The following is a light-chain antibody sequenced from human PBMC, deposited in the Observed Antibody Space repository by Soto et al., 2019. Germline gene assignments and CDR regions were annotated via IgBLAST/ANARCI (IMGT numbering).Light chain of an antibody. CDR2: DAS. CDR1: QSISSW. J-gene: IGKJ1*01. V-gene: IGKV1-5*01. CDR3: QQYYSYPRT. Sequence: DIQMTQSPSTLSASVGDRFTITCRASQSISSWLAWYQQKPGKAPKLLIYDASSLESGVPSRFSGSGSGTDFTLTISCLQSEDFATYYCQQYYSYPRTFGQGTKVDIK.